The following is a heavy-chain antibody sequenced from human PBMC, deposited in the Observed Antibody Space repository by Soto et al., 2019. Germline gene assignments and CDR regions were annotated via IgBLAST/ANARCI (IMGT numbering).Heavy chain of an antibody. CDR1: GFSLSTSGVG. CDR2: IYWDDDN. V-gene: IGHV2-5*02. D-gene: IGHD3-10*01. Sequence: QITLKASGPTVVKPTQTLTLTCTFSGFSLSTSGVGVGWIRQPPGKALEWLALIYWDDDNRFSPSLKSRLTXTXDXXKNQVILTMTNMDPVDTATYFCAHRRGFGEFLFDYGGQGTQVTVSS. J-gene: IGHJ4*02. CDR3: AHRRGFGEFLFDY.